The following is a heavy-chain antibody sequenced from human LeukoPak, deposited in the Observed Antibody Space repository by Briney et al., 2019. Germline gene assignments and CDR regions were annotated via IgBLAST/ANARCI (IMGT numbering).Heavy chain of an antibody. CDR2: ISTYDGNT. V-gene: IGHV1-18*01. CDR3: ARDPLHHGFDY. CDR1: GYTFTTYG. J-gene: IGHJ4*02. Sequence: ASVKVSCTASGYTFTTYGITWVRQAPGQGLEWMGWISTYDGNTNFAQKLQGRVTMTTDTSTSTAYMELRRLRSEDTAIYDCARDPLHHGFDYWGQGTLVTVSS.